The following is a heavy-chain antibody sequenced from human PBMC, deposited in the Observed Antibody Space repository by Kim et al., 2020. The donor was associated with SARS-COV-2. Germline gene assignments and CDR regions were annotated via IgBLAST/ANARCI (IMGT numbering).Heavy chain of an antibody. V-gene: IGHV4-38-2*02. CDR2: IYHSGST. D-gene: IGHD2-15*01. CDR3: ARGYCSGGSCYEFDY. CDR1: GYSISSGYY. Sequence: SETLSLTCTVSGYSISSGYYWGWIRQPPGKGLEWIGSIYHSGSTYYNPSLKSRVTISVDTSKNQFSLKLSSVTAADTAVYYCARGYCSGGSCYEFDYWGQGTLVTVSS. J-gene: IGHJ4*02.